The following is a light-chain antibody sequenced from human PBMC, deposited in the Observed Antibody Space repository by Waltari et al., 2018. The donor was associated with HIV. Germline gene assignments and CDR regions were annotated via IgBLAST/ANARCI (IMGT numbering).Light chain of an antibody. CDR3: QQYSDWPRA. CDR1: QSVGTY. CDR2: DSS. V-gene: IGKV3-15*01. Sequence: EIVVTQFPAALTVSPGERASLSCTVSQSVGTYLVWYHQVPGPAPKLLISDSSNRATGVPVRFSGSESGTHFILTISSLQSEDSGVYYCQQYSDWPRAFGLGTKVEV. J-gene: IGKJ1*01.